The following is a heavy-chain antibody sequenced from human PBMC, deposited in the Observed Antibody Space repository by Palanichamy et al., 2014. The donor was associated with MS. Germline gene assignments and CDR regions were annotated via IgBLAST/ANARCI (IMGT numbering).Heavy chain of an antibody. J-gene: IGHJ6*02. CDR3: ARVKFYYDSSGFPTDYAMDV. Sequence: EVQLVESGGGLGTXRGGPVRLSCAASGFTFSVFGMNWVRQAPGKGLEWTSYISSENHMIYYGDSVKGRFTASRDNAKNSLYLQMDSLRDEDTAIYYCARVKFYYDSSGFPTDYAMDVWGQGTTVIVS. V-gene: IGHV3-48*02. CDR1: GFTFSVFG. D-gene: IGHD3-22*01. CDR2: ISSENHMI.